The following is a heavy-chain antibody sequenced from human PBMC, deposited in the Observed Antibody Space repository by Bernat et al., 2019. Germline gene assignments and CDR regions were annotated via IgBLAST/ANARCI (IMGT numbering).Heavy chain of an antibody. V-gene: IGHV4-61*01. CDR1: GGSISSSSYY. D-gene: IGHD3-9*01. Sequence: QLQLQESGPGLVKPSETLSLTCTVSGGSISSSSYYWSWIRQPPGKGLEWIGYIYYSGSTNYNPSLKSRVTISVDTSKNQFSLKLSSVTAADTAVYYCARSGVGDYYDILTGYPAFDYWGQGTLVTVSS. J-gene: IGHJ4*02. CDR2: IYYSGST. CDR3: ARSGVGDYYDILTGYPAFDY.